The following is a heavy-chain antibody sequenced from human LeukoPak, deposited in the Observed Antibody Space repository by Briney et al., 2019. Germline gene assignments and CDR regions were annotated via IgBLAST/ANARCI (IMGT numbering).Heavy chain of an antibody. CDR3: ARPSITIFGVVNNWFDP. Sequence: GGSLRLSCAASGFTFSSYWMSWVRQAPGKGLEWVANIKQDGSERYYVDSVKGRFTISRDNAKNSLYLQMNSLRAEDTAVYYCARPSITIFGVVNNWFDPWGQGTLVTVSS. CDR2: IKQDGSER. V-gene: IGHV3-7*01. J-gene: IGHJ5*02. D-gene: IGHD3-3*01. CDR1: GFTFSSYW.